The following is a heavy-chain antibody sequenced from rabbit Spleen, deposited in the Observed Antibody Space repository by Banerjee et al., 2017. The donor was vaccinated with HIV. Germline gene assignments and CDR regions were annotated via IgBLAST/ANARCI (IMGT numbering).Heavy chain of an antibody. CDR1: GIDFSRYYD. CDR3: ARAEGGVGYVGGAFDP. CDR2: VYTGNAKT. V-gene: IGHV1S45*01. D-gene: IGHD6-1*01. J-gene: IGHJ2*01. Sequence: EQLEESGGGLVKPGGTLTLTCKASGIDFSRYYDMCWVRQAPGKGLEWIGCVYTGNAKTYYASWAKGRFTISKTSSTTVTLQMTSLTVADTATYFCARAEGGVGYVGGAFDPWGPGTLVTVS.